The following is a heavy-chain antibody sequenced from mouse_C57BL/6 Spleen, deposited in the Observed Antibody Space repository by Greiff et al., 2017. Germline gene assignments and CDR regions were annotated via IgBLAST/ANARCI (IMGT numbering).Heavy chain of an antibody. V-gene: IGHV1-9*01. D-gene: IGHD1-1*01. CDR3: ARIDGSSYGWFAY. CDR1: GYTFTGYW. J-gene: IGHJ3*01. Sequence: VQLQQSGAELMKPGASVKLSCTATGYTFTGYWIEWVKQRPGHGLEWIGEILPGSGSTNYNEKFKGKATFTADKSSNTAYMQLSSLTTEDSAIYYCARIDGSSYGWFAYWGQGTLVTVSA. CDR2: ILPGSGST.